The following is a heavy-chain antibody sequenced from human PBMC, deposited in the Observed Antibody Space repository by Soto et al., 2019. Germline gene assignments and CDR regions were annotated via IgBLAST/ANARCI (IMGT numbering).Heavy chain of an antibody. CDR2: MNPNSGNT. CDR3: ARASDFMSDYFFWSSYPIGYYYYMDV. J-gene: IGHJ6*03. V-gene: IGHV1-8*01. Sequence: SPVKVYCKASGYTFTSYDNNCVRQAPGQRLVWMIWMNPNSGNTGYEQKFQGRVTMTRNTSISTAYMELSRLRSEDMAVYYCARASDFMSDYFFWSSYPIGYYYYMDVWGKGTTVTVSS. D-gene: IGHD3-3*01. CDR1: GYTFTSYD.